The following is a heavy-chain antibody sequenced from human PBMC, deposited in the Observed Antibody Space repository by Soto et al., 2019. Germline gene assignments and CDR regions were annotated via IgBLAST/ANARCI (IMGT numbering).Heavy chain of an antibody. Sequence: GGSLRLSCAASGFTFSSYDMHWVRQATGKGLEWVSAIGTAGDTYYPGSVKGRFTISRENAKNSLYLQMNSLGAEDTAVYYCARIRRGYGDFDYWGQGTLVTVSS. CDR1: GFTFSSYD. J-gene: IGHJ4*02. V-gene: IGHV3-13*01. CDR2: IGTAGDT. D-gene: IGHD5-18*01. CDR3: ARIRRGYGDFDY.